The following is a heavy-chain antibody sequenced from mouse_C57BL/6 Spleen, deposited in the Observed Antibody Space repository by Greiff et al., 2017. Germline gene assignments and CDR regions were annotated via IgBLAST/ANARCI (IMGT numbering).Heavy chain of an antibody. J-gene: IGHJ3*01. CDR2: IRLKSDNYAT. V-gene: IGHV6-3*01. Sequence: EVKLLESGGGLVQPGGSMKLSCVASGFTFSNYWMNWVRQSPEKGLEWVAQIRLKSDNYATHYAESVKGRFTISRDDSKSSVYLQMNNLRAEDTGIYYCTVYYGSSWFAYWGQGTLVTVSA. CDR3: TVYYGSSWFAY. D-gene: IGHD1-1*01. CDR1: GFTFSNYW.